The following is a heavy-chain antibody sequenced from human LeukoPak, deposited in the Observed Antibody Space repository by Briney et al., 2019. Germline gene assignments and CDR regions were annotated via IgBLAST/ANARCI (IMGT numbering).Heavy chain of an antibody. V-gene: IGHV3-7*01. CDR3: ARRYCGGDCYFDY. CDR2: QRQEGSEK. J-gene: IGHJ4*02. D-gene: IGHD2-21*01. CDR1: GFTSSSYW. Sequence: QPGGSPRPSCAPSGFTSSSYWMSSVPHAPRRGLGRVAKQRQEGSEKYYVDCVRGRFTISRDNSKNSLYLQMNGVRAEDTAVYFCARRYCGGDCYFDYWRQGTLVAVSS.